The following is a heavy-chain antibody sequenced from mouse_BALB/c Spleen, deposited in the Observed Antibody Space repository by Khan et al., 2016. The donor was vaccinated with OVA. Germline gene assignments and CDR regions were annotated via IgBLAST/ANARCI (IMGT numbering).Heavy chain of an antibody. J-gene: IGHJ3*01. CDR1: GYTFTAYW. CDR3: SRRRLCGIFAY. D-gene: IGHD1-1*02. CDR2: IDPSTSYT. Sequence: QVQLQQPGAEVAKPGASVKMSCKASGYTFTAYWIHWVKQRPGQGLEWIGYIDPSTSYTEYKQKFKDKATLTTDKSASTTYMQLSSLTSEDSAVYYCSRRRLCGIFAYWGQGTLVTVSA. V-gene: IGHV1-7*01.